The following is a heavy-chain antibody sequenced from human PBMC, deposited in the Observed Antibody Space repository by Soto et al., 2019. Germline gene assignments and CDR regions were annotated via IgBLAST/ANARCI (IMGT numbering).Heavy chain of an antibody. V-gene: IGHV3-21*01. CDR1: GFTFSSYS. D-gene: IGHD6-13*01. Sequence: GGSLRLSCAASGFTFSSYSMNWVRQAPGKGLEWVSSISSSSSYIYYADSVKGRFTIYKDNAKNSLYLQMNSLRAEDTAVYYCARGVAAAANFDYWGQGTLVTVSS. CDR3: ARGVAAAANFDY. CDR2: ISSSSSYI. J-gene: IGHJ4*02.